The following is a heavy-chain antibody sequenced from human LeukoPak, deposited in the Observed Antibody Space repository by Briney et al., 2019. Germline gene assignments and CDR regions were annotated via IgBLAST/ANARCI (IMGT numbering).Heavy chain of an antibody. Sequence: EGSLRLSCAASGFTFSSYSMNWVRQAPGKGLEWVAVIWYDGSNKYYADSVKGRFTISRDNSKNTLYLQMNSLRAEDTAVYYCARGGLRYFDWLPEQDYWGQGTLVTVSS. CDR3: ARGGLRYFDWLPEQDY. D-gene: IGHD3-9*01. CDR1: GFTFSSYS. J-gene: IGHJ4*02. V-gene: IGHV3-33*08. CDR2: IWYDGSNK.